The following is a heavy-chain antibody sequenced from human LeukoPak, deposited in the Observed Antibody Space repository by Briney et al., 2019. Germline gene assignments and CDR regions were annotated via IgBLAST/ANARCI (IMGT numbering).Heavy chain of an antibody. CDR3: ARGRRVRGVIDYYYYMDV. J-gene: IGHJ6*03. CDR2: MNPNSGNT. V-gene: IGHV1-8*01. CDR1: GYTFTSYD. Sequence: ASVKVSCKASGYTFTSYDINWVRQATGQGLEWMGRMNPNSGNTGYAQKFQGRVAITRNTSISTAYMELSSLRSEDTAVYYCARGRRVRGVIDYYYYMDVWGKGTTVTVSS. D-gene: IGHD3-10*01.